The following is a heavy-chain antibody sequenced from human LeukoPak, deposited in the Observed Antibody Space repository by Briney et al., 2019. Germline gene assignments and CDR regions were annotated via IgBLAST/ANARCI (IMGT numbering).Heavy chain of an antibody. CDR1: GFTLSSSS. CDR3: ARKQELLGYFDY. D-gene: IGHD1-26*01. V-gene: IGHV3-48*04. CDR2: IISSSSTI. Sequence: GGSLRVSRAAPGFTLSSSSMSWVRQAPGKGLEWVSYIISSSSTIYYADSVKGRFTISRDNAKNSRYLQMNSLRAEDTAVYYCARKQELLGYFDYWGQGTLVTVSS. J-gene: IGHJ4*02.